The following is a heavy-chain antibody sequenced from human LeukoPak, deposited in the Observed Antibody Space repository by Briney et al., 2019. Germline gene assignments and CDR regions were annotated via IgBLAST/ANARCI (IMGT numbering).Heavy chain of an antibody. CDR1: GFTFSSSA. D-gene: IGHD2-21*02. J-gene: IGHJ4*02. CDR3: AKAIGSSVTVADY. V-gene: IGHV3-23*01. Sequence: GGSLRLSCAASGFTFSSSAMTWVCQAPEKGLEWVSSLTRSGGSTYYADSVKGRFTISRDNSKNTLYLQMNSLRAEDTAVYYCAKAIGSSVTVADYWGQGTLVTVSS. CDR2: LTRSGGST.